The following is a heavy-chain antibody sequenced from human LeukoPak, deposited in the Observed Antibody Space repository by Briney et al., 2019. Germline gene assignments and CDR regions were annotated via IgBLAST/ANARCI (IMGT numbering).Heavy chain of an antibody. CDR1: GLAFSAYK. Sequence: GGSLRLSCAASGLAFSAYKMHWVRQAPRKGLVGVSRISTDGYTTDYADFVQGRFTASRDNTKNTWSLEMNSLRAEDTAVYYCVVGGSPGYWGQGTLVTVSS. CDR3: VVGGSPGY. V-gene: IGHV3-74*01. J-gene: IGHJ4*02. CDR2: ISTDGYTT. D-gene: IGHD2-15*01.